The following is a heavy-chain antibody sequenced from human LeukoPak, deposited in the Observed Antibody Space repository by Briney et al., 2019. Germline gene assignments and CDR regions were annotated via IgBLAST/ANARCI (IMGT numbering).Heavy chain of an antibody. V-gene: IGHV3-13*01. CDR3: ARPLYCSSTSCRPWFDP. Sequence: GGSLRLSCAASGFTFRSYDMHWVRQATGKGLEWVSGIGTAGEIYYPGSVKGRFTISRENAKNSLYLQMNSLRAEDTAVYYCARPLYCSSTSCRPWFDPWGQGTLVTVSS. D-gene: IGHD2-2*01. J-gene: IGHJ5*02. CDR1: GFTFRSYD. CDR2: IGTAGEI.